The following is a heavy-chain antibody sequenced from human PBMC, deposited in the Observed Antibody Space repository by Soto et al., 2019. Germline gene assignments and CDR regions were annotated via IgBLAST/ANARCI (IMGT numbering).Heavy chain of an antibody. D-gene: IGHD3-3*01. Sequence: VGSLRLSCAASGVTFNTDGMHWFREIPVNGLQWVAIIWYDGSIKYYADSVKGRFTISRDNSKNTLYLQMNSLRAEDTAVYYCARGIRFLEWSYNNDDFDIWGQGTMVTVSS. CDR3: ARGIRFLEWSYNNDDFDI. CDR2: IWYDGSIK. J-gene: IGHJ3*02. CDR1: GVTFNTDG. V-gene: IGHV3-33*01.